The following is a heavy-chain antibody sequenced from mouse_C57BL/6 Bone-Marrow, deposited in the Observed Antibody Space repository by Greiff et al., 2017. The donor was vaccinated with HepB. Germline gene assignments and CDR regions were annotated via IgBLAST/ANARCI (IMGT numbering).Heavy chain of an antibody. Sequence: VKLQESGAELARPGASVKLSCKASGYTFTSYGISWVKQRTGQGLEWIGEIYPRSGNTYYNEKFKGKATLTADKSSSTAYMELRSLTSEDSAVYFCATDSSGYVGFAYWGQGTLVTVSA. CDR3: ATDSSGYVGFAY. V-gene: IGHV1-81*01. CDR2: IYPRSGNT. J-gene: IGHJ3*01. D-gene: IGHD3-2*02. CDR1: GYTFTSYG.